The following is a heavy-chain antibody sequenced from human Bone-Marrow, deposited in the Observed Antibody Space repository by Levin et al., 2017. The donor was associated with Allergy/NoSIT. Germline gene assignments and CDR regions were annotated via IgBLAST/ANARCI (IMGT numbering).Heavy chain of an antibody. D-gene: IGHD6-13*01. J-gene: IGHJ5*02. V-gene: IGHV4-61*01. Sequence: SETLSLTCTVSGDSVGSGSYYWSWIRQPPGKGLEWIGYLYKSGSINYNPSLKSRVAISVDASKNQFSLKLTSVTAADTAVYYCARDNDHSSWYRRWFDPWGQGTLVTVSS. CDR2: LYKSGSI. CDR1: GDSVGSGSYY. CDR3: ARDNDHSSWYRRWFDP.